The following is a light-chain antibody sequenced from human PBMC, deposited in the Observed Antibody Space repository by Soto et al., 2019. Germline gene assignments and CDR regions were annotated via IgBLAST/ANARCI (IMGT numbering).Light chain of an antibody. Sequence: ALTQPPSASGSPGQSVTISCTGTSSDVGRYNYVSWYQQHPGKAPKLMIYEVNKRPSGVPDRFSGSKSGNTASLTVSGLQAEDEADYYCSSYAGSNNYVFGSGTKVTVL. CDR3: SSYAGSNNYV. V-gene: IGLV2-8*01. CDR1: SSDVGRYNY. CDR2: EVN. J-gene: IGLJ1*01.